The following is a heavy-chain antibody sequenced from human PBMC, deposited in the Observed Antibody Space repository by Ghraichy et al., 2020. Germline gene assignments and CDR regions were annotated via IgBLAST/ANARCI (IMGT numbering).Heavy chain of an antibody. D-gene: IGHD2-15*01. CDR1: GYTFTGYY. J-gene: IGHJ3*02. Sequence: ASVKVSCKASGYTFTGYYMHWVRQAPGQGLEWMGRINPNSGGTNYAQKFQGRVTMTRDTSISTAYMELSRLRSDDTAVYYCARGLRVVGGAFDIWGQGTMVTVSS. CDR2: INPNSGGT. V-gene: IGHV1-2*06. CDR3: ARGLRVVGGAFDI.